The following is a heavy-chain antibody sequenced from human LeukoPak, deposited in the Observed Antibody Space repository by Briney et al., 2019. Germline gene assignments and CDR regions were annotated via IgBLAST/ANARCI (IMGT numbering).Heavy chain of an antibody. CDR3: ARAGSSGAIDY. D-gene: IGHD3-22*01. V-gene: IGHV1-46*01. Sequence: ASVKVSCKASGCTFTSYYIHWVRQAPGQGLEWMGIINPSGGSTSYAQKFQGRVTMTRDTSTSTVYMELSSLRSEDSAVYYCARAGSSGAIDYWGQGTLVTVSS. CDR1: GCTFTSYY. J-gene: IGHJ4*02. CDR2: INPSGGST.